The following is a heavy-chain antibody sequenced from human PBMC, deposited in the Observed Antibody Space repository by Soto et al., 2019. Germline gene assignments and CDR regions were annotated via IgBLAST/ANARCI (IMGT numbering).Heavy chain of an antibody. Sequence: SVKVSCKASGGTFSSYAISWVRQTPGQGLEWMGGIIPIFGTANYAQKFQGRVTITADKSTSTAYMELSSLRSEDTAVYYCARGGCSSTSCYRGIRYYYYYGMDVWGQGTTVTVSS. CDR3: ARGGCSSTSCYRGIRYYYYYGMDV. CDR1: GGTFSSYA. D-gene: IGHD2-2*01. V-gene: IGHV1-69*06. J-gene: IGHJ6*02. CDR2: IIPIFGTA.